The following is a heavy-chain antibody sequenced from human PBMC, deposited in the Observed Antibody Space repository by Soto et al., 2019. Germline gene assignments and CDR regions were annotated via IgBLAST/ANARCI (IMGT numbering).Heavy chain of an antibody. CDR3: ARYETGCSGGSCYSYFDY. CDR1: GGTFSSYA. J-gene: IGHJ4*02. Sequence: QVQLVQSGAEVKKPGSSVKVSCKASGGTFSSYAISWVRQAPGQGLEWMGGIIPIFGTANYAQKFQGRVTITADDSTSTAYMELSSLRAEDTAVYYCARYETGCSGGSCYSYFDYWGQGTLVTVSS. CDR2: IIPIFGTA. V-gene: IGHV1-69*01. D-gene: IGHD2-15*01.